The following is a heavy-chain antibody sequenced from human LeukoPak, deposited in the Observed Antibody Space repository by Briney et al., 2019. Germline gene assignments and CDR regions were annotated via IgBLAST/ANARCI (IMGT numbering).Heavy chain of an antibody. CDR2: FYYSRST. V-gene: IGHV4-39*01. CDR3: ARHIVDEYYYGSGSYYPPYYLDY. CDR1: GGSIRSSSYY. D-gene: IGHD3-10*01. J-gene: IGHJ4*02. Sequence: PSETLFLNRTVSGGSIRSSSYYWGWIRQPPGKGVEWIGRFYYSRSTYSNPSLKSRVTISVDTSKNQLSLKLSYVTAAGTAVYCCARHIVDEYYYGSGSYYPPYYLDYWGQGPRVPVSS.